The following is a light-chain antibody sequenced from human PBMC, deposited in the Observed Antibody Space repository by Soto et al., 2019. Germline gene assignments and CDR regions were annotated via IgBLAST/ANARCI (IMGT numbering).Light chain of an antibody. J-gene: IGKJ4*01. CDR2: DAS. CDR3: QQRSNWLT. V-gene: IGKV3-11*01. CDR1: QSVSSY. Sequence: EIVLTQSPATLSLSPGERATLSCRASQSVSSYLAWYQQKPGQAPMLLLYDASNRATGIPARFSGSGSGTDFTLTISSREPEDVAVYYCQQRSNWLTFGGGTKVEIK.